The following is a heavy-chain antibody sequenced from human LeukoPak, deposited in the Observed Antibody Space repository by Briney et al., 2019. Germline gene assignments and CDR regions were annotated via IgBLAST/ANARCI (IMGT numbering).Heavy chain of an antibody. CDR2: IIPIFGTA. CDR3: ARETYYGSGSYSPIGVYFDY. Sequence: SVKVSCKASEGTCSSYAISWVRQAPGQGLEWMGGIIPIFGTANYAQKFQGRVTITADESTSTAYMELSSLRSEDTAVYYCARETYYGSGSYSPIGVYFDYWGQGTLVTVSS. CDR1: EGTCSSYA. D-gene: IGHD3-10*01. J-gene: IGHJ4*02. V-gene: IGHV1-69*01.